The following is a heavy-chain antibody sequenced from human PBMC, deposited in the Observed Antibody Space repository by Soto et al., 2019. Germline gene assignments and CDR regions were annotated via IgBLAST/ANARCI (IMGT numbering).Heavy chain of an antibody. CDR2: MNHRGST. D-gene: IGHD3-3*02. J-gene: IGHJ4*02. Sequence: VCLTCAASGGSCSGYYWSWIRQPPVKGLEWIGEMNHRGSTNYNPSLKSRVTISVDTSKNQFSLKLSSVTAADTAVYYCARVRGSWPFLEWSSTHYFDYWGQGTMVTVSS. CDR3: ARVRGSWPFLEWSSTHYFDY. V-gene: IGHV4-34*01. CDR1: GGSCSGYY.